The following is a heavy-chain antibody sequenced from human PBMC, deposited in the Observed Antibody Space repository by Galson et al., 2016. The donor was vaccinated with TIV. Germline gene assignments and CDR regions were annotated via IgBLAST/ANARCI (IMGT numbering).Heavy chain of an antibody. CDR3: ARDGPNWNYYYNYMDV. Sequence: SVKVSCKASGFTFTGYYMHWVRQAPGQGLEWMGWINPNSGGTNYAQKFQGRVAMTRDTSISTAYMELSSLRSDDTAVYYCARDGPNWNYYYNYMDVWGKGTTVTVSS. V-gene: IGHV1-2*02. J-gene: IGHJ6*03. CDR2: INPNSGGT. CDR1: GFTFTGYY. D-gene: IGHD4/OR15-4a*01.